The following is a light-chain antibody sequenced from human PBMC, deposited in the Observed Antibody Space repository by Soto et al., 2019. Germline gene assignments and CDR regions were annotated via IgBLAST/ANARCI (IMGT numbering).Light chain of an antibody. CDR1: SSDVGGYNY. CDR2: EVT. V-gene: IGLV2-8*01. J-gene: IGLJ2*01. CDR3: ASYAGDSVV. Sequence: QSVLTQPPSASGSPGQSVAISCTGTSSDVGGYNYVSWYQQHSGKAPKLIIYEVTRRPSGVPDRFSGSKSGSTASLSVSGLQAEDEADYYCASYAGDSVVFGGVTKLTVL.